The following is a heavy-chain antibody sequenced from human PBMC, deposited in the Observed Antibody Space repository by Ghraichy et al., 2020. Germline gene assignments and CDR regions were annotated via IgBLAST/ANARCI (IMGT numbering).Heavy chain of an antibody. V-gene: IGHV4-34*01. CDR1: GGSFSGYY. D-gene: IGHD4-23*01. Sequence: SQTLSLTCAVYGGSFSGYYWSWIRQPPGKGLEWIGEINHSGSTNYNPSLKSRVTISVDTSKNQFSLKLSSVTAADTAVYYCARAHGGNSPAYYYGMDVWGQGTTVTVSS. CDR3: ARAHGGNSPAYYYGMDV. CDR2: INHSGST. J-gene: IGHJ6*02.